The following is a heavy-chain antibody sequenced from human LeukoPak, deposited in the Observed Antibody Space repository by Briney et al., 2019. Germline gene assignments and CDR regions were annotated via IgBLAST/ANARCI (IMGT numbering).Heavy chain of an antibody. CDR3: ARDGWPTYYYDSSGQPDYGMDV. D-gene: IGHD3-22*01. CDR2: IIPIFGTA. CDR1: GGTFSIYA. Sequence: SVNVSCKASGGTFSIYAISWVRQAPGQGLEWMGGIIPIFGTANYAQKFQGRVTITADESTSTAYMELSSLRSEDTAVYYCARDGWPTYYYDSSGQPDYGMDVWGQGTTVTVSS. V-gene: IGHV1-69*13. J-gene: IGHJ6*02.